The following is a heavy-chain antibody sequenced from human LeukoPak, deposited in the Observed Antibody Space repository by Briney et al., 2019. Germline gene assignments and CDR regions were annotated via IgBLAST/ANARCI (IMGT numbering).Heavy chain of an antibody. CDR1: GFTVSSNY. CDR2: IYSGGST. J-gene: IGHJ4*02. V-gene: IGHV3-53*04. D-gene: IGHD3-3*01. CDR3: ASGLYDFWSGSYDY. Sequence: GGSPRLSCAASGFTVSSNYMSWVRQAPAKGMEWVSVIYSGGSTYYADSVKGRFTISRHNSKNTLYLQMNSLRAEDTAVYYCASGLYDFWSGSYDYWGQGTLVTVSS.